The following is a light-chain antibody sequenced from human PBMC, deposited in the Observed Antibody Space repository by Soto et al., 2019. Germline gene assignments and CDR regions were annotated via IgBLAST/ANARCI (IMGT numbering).Light chain of an antibody. CDR2: EVS. Sequence: QSALSHPASVSWSPGQSITISCTGTSSDVGGYNYVSWYQQHPGKAPKLMIYEVSNRPSGVSNRFSGSKSGNTASLTISGLQAEDEADYYCSSYTSSSTYVFGTGTKVTVL. CDR1: SSDVGGYNY. V-gene: IGLV2-14*01. CDR3: SSYTSSSTYV. J-gene: IGLJ1*01.